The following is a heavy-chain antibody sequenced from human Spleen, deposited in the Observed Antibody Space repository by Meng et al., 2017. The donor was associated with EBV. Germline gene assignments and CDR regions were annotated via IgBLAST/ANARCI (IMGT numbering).Heavy chain of an antibody. V-gene: IGHV4-34*02. CDR2: THHSGNP. D-gene: IGHD3-10*01. J-gene: IGHJ4*02. Sequence: VHLRRSSAVPLRPTATLAPYCVVYGGALRGHHWMWIRHPPRNGLACIRDTHHSGNPNSNSSLTIRVTISVDKSKNQFPLDLSSVTAADTAVYFCARARASFGSRWFYFDSWGQGTLVTVSS. CDR3: ARARASFGSRWFYFDS. CDR1: GGALRGHH.